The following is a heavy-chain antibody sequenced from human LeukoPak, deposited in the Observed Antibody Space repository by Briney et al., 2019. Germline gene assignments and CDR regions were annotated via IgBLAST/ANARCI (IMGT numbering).Heavy chain of an antibody. Sequence: GGSLRLSCAASGFTFSSYAMSWVRQAPGKGLEWVSAISGSGGSTYYADSVKGRFTISRDNSENTLYLQMNSLRAEDTAVYYCAKDPQYAVAGTYYWGQGTLVTVSS. D-gene: IGHD6-19*01. CDR1: GFTFSSYA. J-gene: IGHJ4*02. CDR3: AKDPQYAVAGTYY. CDR2: ISGSGGST. V-gene: IGHV3-23*01.